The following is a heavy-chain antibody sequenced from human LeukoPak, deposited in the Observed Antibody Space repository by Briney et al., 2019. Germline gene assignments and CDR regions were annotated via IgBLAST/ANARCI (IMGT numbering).Heavy chain of an antibody. D-gene: IGHD4-11*01. CDR2: INWNGGST. J-gene: IGHJ6*03. V-gene: IGHV3-20*04. CDR3: ANGLGWDYSNYVYMDV. Sequence: GGSLRLSCAASGFTFDDYGMSWVRQAPGKGLEWVSGINWNGGSTGYADSVKGRFTISRDNAKNSLYLQMNSLRAEDTAVYYCANGLGWDYSNYVYMDVWGKGTTVTVSS. CDR1: GFTFDDYG.